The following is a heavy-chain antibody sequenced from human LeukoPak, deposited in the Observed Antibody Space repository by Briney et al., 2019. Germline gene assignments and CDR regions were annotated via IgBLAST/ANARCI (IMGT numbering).Heavy chain of an antibody. V-gene: IGHV4-39*01. D-gene: IGHD6-13*01. J-gene: IGHJ4*02. CDR3: ARQAPTSSSWYVAAQRGRYYFDY. CDR1: RGSLSSSSYY. Sequence: PSGTLSLTCTVSRGSLSSSSYYWGWIRRPPGKGLEGLGSIYYSGSTYYNPSLKSRVTISVDTSKNQFSLKLSSVTAADTAVYYCARQAPTSSSWYVAAQRGRYYFDYWGQGTLVTVSS. CDR2: IYYSGST.